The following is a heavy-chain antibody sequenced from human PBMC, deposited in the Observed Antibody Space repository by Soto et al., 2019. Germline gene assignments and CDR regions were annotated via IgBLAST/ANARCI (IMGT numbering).Heavy chain of an antibody. D-gene: IGHD2-2*01. CDR1: GGSISSSSSS. CDR3: ARTYVTDVVVVPASKDYMDV. J-gene: IGHJ6*03. CDR2: ISYSGST. V-gene: IGHV4-39*01. Sequence: SETLSLTCTVSGGSISSSSSSWGWIRQPPGKGLEWLGIISYSGSTYYSPSLKSRVTISVDASKNLFSLKLSSVTASDTAVYYCARTYVTDVVVVPASKDYMDVWGKGTTVTVSS.